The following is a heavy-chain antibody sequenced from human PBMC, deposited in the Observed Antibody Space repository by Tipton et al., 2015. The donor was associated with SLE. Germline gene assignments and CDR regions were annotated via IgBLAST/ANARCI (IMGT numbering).Heavy chain of an antibody. D-gene: IGHD1-1*01. J-gene: IGHJ4*02. Sequence: QVQLVQSGAEVKKPGASVKVSCKASGGTFSSDGISWVRQAPGKGLEWMGLIIPIIGIANYAQKFQGRVTITADKSTSTAYMELSSLRSEDTAVYYCARDAGTTDNWGQGTLVTVSS. CDR1: GGTFSSDG. CDR3: ARDAGTTDN. V-gene: IGHV1-69*09. CDR2: IIPIIGIA.